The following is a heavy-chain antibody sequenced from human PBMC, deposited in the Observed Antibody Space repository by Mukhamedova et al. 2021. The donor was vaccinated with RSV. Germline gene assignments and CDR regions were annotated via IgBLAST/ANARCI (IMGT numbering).Heavy chain of an antibody. Sequence: AMSWVRQAPGKGLEWVSAISGRGGSTYYAESVKGRFTISRDNSKNTLFLQMNSLRPEDTAVYYCVRDLVGKDDFWGQGNLVTVSS. J-gene: IGHJ4*02. CDR2: ISGRGGST. V-gene: IGHV3-23*01. CDR1: A. CDR3: VRDLVGKDDF. D-gene: IGHD1-26*01.